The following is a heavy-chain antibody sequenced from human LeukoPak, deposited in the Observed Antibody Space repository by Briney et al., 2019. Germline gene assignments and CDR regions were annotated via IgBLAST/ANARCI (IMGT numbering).Heavy chain of an antibody. CDR3: ARKRQDIVLMVYAAEGDYFDY. CDR2: INPSGGST. J-gene: IGHJ4*02. CDR1: GYTFTGYY. Sequence: VASVKVSCKASGYTFTGYYMRWVREAPGQGLEWIGIINPSGGSTSYAQKFQGRVTMTRDMSTSTVYMELSSLRSEDTAVYYCARKRQDIVLMVYAAEGDYFDYWGQGTLVTVSS. D-gene: IGHD2-8*01. V-gene: IGHV1-46*01.